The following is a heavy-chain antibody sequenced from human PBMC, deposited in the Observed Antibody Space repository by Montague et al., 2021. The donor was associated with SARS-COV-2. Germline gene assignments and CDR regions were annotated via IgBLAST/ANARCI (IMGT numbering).Heavy chain of an antibody. CDR2: ISWNSGSI. V-gene: IGHV3-9*01. D-gene: IGHD1-26*01. Sequence: SLSLSFSASGFTFDDYAMHWVRQAPGKGLEWVSSISWNSGSIDYADAMKGRFTISRDNAKNSLYLQMNSLRAEDTALYYCAKQVGATIGGFDYWGQGTLVTVSS. CDR1: GFTFDDYA. CDR3: AKQVGATIGGFDY. J-gene: IGHJ4*02.